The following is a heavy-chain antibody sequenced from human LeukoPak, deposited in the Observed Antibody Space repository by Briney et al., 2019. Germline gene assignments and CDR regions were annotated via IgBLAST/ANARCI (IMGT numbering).Heavy chain of an antibody. D-gene: IGHD3-10*01. CDR3: ARGPPGGWFGELSYVY. CDR1: GYTFTSYD. J-gene: IGHJ4*02. V-gene: IGHV1-8*01. Sequence: ASVKVSCKASGYTFTSYDINWVRQATGQGLEWMGWMNPNSGNTGYAQKFQGRVTMTRNTSISTAYMELSSLRSEDTAVYYCARGPPGGWFGELSYVYWGQGTLVTVSS. CDR2: MNPNSGNT.